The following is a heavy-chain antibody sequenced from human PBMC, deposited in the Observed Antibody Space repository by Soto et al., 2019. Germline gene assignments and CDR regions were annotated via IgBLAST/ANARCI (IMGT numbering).Heavy chain of an antibody. D-gene: IGHD4-4*01. CDR2: INQDGSQT. CDR1: GFTFSSYS. V-gene: IGHV3-7*01. J-gene: IGHJ4*02. CDR3: VREGPYIFDY. Sequence: GGSLRLSCAASGFTFSSYSMNWVRRAPGKGLEWVANINQDGSQTRYVGSVEGRFTIPRDNADNSLYLQMNSLRAEDTAVYYCVREGPYIFDYWGQGSPVTVSS.